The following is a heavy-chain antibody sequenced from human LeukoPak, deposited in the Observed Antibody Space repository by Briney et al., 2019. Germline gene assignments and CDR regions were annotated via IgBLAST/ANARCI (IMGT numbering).Heavy chain of an antibody. CDR1: GFTFRDHG. D-gene: IGHD6-19*01. CDR2: IAADGGVK. J-gene: IGHJ4*02. Sequence: GGSLRLSCVASGFTFRDHGMDWVRQAPGKGLEWVAVIAADGGVKQYADSVKGRFTLARDNSKNTLFLQMNILSVEDTAVYYCSREATWGQWYFDLWGQGTPVTVSS. V-gene: IGHV3-30*03. CDR3: SREATWGQWYFDL.